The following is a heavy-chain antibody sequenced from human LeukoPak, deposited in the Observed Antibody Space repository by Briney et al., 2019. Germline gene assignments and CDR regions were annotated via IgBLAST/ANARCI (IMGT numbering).Heavy chain of an antibody. CDR2: IYYTGST. CDR3: RPKYYFDY. CDR1: GGAITNYY. Sequence: SETLSLTCGVSGGAITNYYWNWIRQAPGKGLEWLGYIYYTGSTTYNPSVKSRITISLDTSKKQISLKLRSVTAADTDDRSGRPKYYFDYWGQGTLVTVSS. D-gene: IGHD6-19*01. V-gene: IGHV4-59*03. J-gene: IGHJ4*02.